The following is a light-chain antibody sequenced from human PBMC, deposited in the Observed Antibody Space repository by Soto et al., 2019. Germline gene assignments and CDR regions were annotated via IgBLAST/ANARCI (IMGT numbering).Light chain of an antibody. CDR2: EVS. Sequence: QSALTQPASVSGSPGQSITISCTGTSSDVGNYNSVSWYQQHPGKAPKLMIYEVSNRPSGVSNRFSGSKSGNTASLTISGLQAEDEADFSCSSYTSSSTLVVFGGGTKVTVL. CDR3: SSYTSSSTLVV. V-gene: IGLV2-14*01. J-gene: IGLJ2*01. CDR1: SSDVGNYNS.